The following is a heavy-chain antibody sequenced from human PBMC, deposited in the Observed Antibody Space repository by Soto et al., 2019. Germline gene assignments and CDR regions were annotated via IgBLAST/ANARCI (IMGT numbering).Heavy chain of an antibody. CDR1: GGSISSGGYY. D-gene: IGHD2-15*01. CDR3: ARGGHVGYCSGGSCFLVDY. CDR2: IYYSGST. V-gene: IGHV4-31*03. Sequence: QVQLQESGPGLVKPSQTLSLTCTVSGGSISSGGYYWSWIRQHPGKGLEWIGYIYYSGSTYYNPSHKSRVTISVDTSKNQFSLKLSSVTAADTAVYYCARGGHVGYCSGGSCFLVDYWGQGTLVTFSS. J-gene: IGHJ4*02.